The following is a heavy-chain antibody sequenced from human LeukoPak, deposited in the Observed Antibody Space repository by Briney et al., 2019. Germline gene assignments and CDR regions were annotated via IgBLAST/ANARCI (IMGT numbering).Heavy chain of an antibody. J-gene: IGHJ5*02. CDR3: AREHTIAATGTHWFAP. V-gene: IGHV3-33*01. CDR1: GFAFSRYG. CDR2: MWYDGSNE. D-gene: IGHD6-13*01. Sequence: GRSLRLSCAASGFAFSRYGVHWLRQAPGTGLEWVAVMWYDGSNEAYADSVRGRFTISRDNSENRLYLQMSSLRVEDTAVYYCAREHTIAATGTHWFAPWGQGTLVTVSS.